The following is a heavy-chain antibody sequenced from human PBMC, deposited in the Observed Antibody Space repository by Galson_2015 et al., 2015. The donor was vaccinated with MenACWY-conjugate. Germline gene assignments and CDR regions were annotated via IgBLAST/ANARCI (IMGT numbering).Heavy chain of an antibody. CDR1: GGTFSSYT. V-gene: IGHV1-69*02. J-gene: IGHJ3*02. Sequence: SVKVSCKASGGTFSSYTISWVRQAPGQGLEWMGRIIPILGIANYAQKFQGRVTITADKSTSTAYMELSSLRSEDTAVHYCASVLGISGAFDIWGQGTMVTVSS. D-gene: IGHD2-15*01. CDR3: ASVLGISGAFDI. CDR2: IIPILGIA.